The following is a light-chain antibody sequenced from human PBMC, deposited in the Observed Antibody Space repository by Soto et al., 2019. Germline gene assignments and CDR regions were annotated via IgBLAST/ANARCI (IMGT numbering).Light chain of an antibody. V-gene: IGLV1-36*01. CDR3: AAWEDSLNVGV. Sequence: QSVLTQPPSVSEAPRQRVTISCSGSSSNIGNNAVNWYQQLPGKAPKLLIYYDDLLPSGVSDRFSGSKSGTSASLAISGLQSEDEADYYCAAWEDSLNVGVFGGGTKLTVL. CDR1: SSNIGNNA. J-gene: IGLJ3*02. CDR2: YDD.